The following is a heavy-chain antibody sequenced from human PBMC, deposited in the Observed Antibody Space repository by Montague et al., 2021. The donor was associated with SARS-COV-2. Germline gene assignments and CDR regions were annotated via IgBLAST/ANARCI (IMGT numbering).Heavy chain of an antibody. CDR2: INQDETAK. CDR1: GFTSGDYQ. V-gene: IGHV3-7*01. Sequence: SLRLSCAASGFTSGDYQMTWVRQAPGKGLQWVANINQDETAKTYVDSVEGRFTISRDNAKNSPILQMNSLKDGDTAVYYCARSPRGSGTGWLDYWGQGTLVTVSS. D-gene: IGHD3/OR15-3a*01. CDR3: ARSPRGSGTGWLDY. J-gene: IGHJ4*02.